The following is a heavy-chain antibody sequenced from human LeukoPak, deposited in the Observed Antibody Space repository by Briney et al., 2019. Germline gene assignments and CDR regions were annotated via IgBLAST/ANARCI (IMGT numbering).Heavy chain of an antibody. Sequence: GGSLRLSCAASGFTFSSYAMHWVRQAPGKGLEYVSAISSNGGSTYYANSVKGRFTISRDNSKNTLYLQMNSLRAEDTAVYYCASGQSYFDYWGQGTLVTVSS. CDR3: ASGQSYFDY. J-gene: IGHJ4*02. CDR2: ISSNGGST. V-gene: IGHV3-64*01. CDR1: GFTFSSYA.